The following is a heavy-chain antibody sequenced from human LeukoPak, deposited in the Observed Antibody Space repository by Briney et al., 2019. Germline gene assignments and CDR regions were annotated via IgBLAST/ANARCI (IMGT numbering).Heavy chain of an antibody. D-gene: IGHD2/OR15-2a*01. J-gene: IGHJ4*02. Sequence: GGSLRLSCAASGFTFRSFSMNWVRQAPGKGLEWVSAIDSSTTRIYYANSVRGRFTISRDNAKNSLDLQMDSLRAEDTAVYYCVRGGTYCDSTCKGADYWGQGTLVTVSS. V-gene: IGHV3-21*01. CDR1: GFTFRSFS. CDR3: VRGGTYCDSTCKGADY. CDR2: IDSSTTRI.